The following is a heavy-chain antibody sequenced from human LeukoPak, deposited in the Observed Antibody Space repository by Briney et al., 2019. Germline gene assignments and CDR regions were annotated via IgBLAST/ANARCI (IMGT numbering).Heavy chain of an antibody. CDR1: GYTFTSYG. J-gene: IGHJ6*03. Sequence: GASVKVSCKASGYTFTSYGISWVRQAPGQGLEWMGWISAYNGNTNYAQKLQGRVTMTRDMSTSTVHMELSSLRSEDTAVYYCARVAAEVVGVPGAIGFGWLRRDYYYMDVWGKGTPVTVSS. CDR3: ARVAAEVVGVPGAIGFGWLRRDYYYMDV. V-gene: IGHV1-18*01. CDR2: ISAYNGNT. D-gene: IGHD2-2*02.